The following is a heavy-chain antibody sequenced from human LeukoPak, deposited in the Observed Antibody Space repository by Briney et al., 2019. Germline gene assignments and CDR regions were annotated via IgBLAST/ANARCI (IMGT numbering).Heavy chain of an antibody. Sequence: GSLRLSCAASGFTFSSYWMSWVRQAPGKGLEWVANIKQDGSEKYYVDSVKGRFTISRDNAKNTLYLHLNSLRAEDTAVYYCTTALIYYDAFDVWGLGTRVTVSS. V-gene: IGHV3-7*01. CDR1: GFTFSSYW. CDR2: IKQDGSEK. CDR3: TTALIYYDAFDV. J-gene: IGHJ3*01. D-gene: IGHD1-26*01.